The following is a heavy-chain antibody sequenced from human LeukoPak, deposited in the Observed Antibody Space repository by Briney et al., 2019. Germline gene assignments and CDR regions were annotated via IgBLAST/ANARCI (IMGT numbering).Heavy chain of an antibody. J-gene: IGHJ4*02. Sequence: PGGSLRLSCAASGFTFSSYWMSWVRQAPGKGLEWVANIKQDGSEKYYVDSVKGRFTISRDNAKNSLYLQMNSLRAEDTAVYYCARDSRLSRQLGCPDYWGQGTLVTVSS. D-gene: IGHD6-6*01. CDR3: ARDSRLSRQLGCPDY. CDR1: GFTFSSYW. V-gene: IGHV3-7*01. CDR2: IKQDGSEK.